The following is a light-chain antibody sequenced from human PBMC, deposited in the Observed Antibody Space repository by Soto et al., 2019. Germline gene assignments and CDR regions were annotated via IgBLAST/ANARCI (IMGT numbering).Light chain of an antibody. CDR2: DAS. CDR3: QLYNNWPPLT. Sequence: EIVMTQSPATLSVSPGERATLSCRASQSVSSNLAWYQQKPGQAPRLLIFDASTRATGVPARFSGSGSGTEFTLTLSSLQSEDFAVYYCQLYNNWPPLTFGGGTKVEIK. V-gene: IGKV3-15*01. J-gene: IGKJ4*01. CDR1: QSVSSN.